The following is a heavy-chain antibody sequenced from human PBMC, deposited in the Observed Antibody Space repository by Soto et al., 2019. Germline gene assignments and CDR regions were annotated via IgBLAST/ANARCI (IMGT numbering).Heavy chain of an antibody. CDR1: GFTFSSYE. Sequence: GGSLRLSCAASGFTFSSYEMNWGRQAPGKGLEWVSYISSSGSTIYYADSVKGRFTISRDNAKNSLYLQMNSLRAEDTAVHYCARESLPFKTPDAFDIWGQGTMVTVSS. CDR3: ARESLPFKTPDAFDI. CDR2: ISSSGSTI. V-gene: IGHV3-48*03. J-gene: IGHJ3*02.